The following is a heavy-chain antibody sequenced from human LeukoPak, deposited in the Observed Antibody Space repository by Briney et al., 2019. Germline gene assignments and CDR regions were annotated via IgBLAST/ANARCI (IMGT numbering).Heavy chain of an antibody. CDR3: ARLDAAAGRYLQFFY. CDR1: GVSISNYY. J-gene: IGHJ4*02. D-gene: IGHD5-24*01. Sequence: PSETLSLTCTVSGVSISNYYWSWLRQPPPKGLEWVGYIHDSGSTNYNPSLKSRVTISVDTSKNQFSLKLSSVPAADTAVYYCARLDAAAGRYLQFFYWGQGTLVTVSS. V-gene: IGHV4-59*08. CDR2: IHDSGST.